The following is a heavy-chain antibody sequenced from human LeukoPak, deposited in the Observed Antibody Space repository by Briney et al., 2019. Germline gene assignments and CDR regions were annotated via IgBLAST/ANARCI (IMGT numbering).Heavy chain of an antibody. V-gene: IGHV4-31*03. D-gene: IGHD3-10*01. Sequence: SETLSLTCTVSGGSISSGGYYWSWIRQHPGKGLEWIGHIYYSGSTYYNPSLKSRVTISLDTSKNRFSLKLNSVTAADTAVYYCARDHSYYFGSQTSTLDVRGQGTAVTVSS. CDR3: ARDHSYYFGSQTSTLDV. J-gene: IGHJ6*02. CDR2: IYYSGST. CDR1: GGSISSGGYY.